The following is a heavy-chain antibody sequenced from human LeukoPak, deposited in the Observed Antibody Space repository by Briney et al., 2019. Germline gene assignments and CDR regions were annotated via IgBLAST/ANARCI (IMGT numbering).Heavy chain of an antibody. CDR1: GFTFSSYY. D-gene: IGHD3-10*01. J-gene: IGHJ4*02. V-gene: IGHV3-23*01. CDR3: AKKITMVRGTSGFDY. CDR2: ISGSGGST. Sequence: GGSLRLSCAASGFTFSSYYMSWVRQAPGKGLEWVSAISGSGGSTYYADSVKGRFTISRDNSKNTLYLQMNSLRAEDTAVYYCAKKITMVRGTSGFDYWGQGTLVTVSS.